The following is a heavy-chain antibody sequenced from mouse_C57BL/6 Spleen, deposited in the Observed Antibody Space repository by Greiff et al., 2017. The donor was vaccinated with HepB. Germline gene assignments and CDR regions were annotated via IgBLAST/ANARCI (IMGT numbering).Heavy chain of an antibody. CDR2: INPNNGGT. Sequence: VQLQQSGPELVKPGASVKISCKASGYTFTDYYMNWVKQSHGKSLEWIGDINPNNGGTSYNQKFKGKATLTVEKSSSTAYMELRSLTSEDSAVYYCARGGGSSYGYFDVWGTGTTVTVSS. CDR1: GYTFTDYY. V-gene: IGHV1-26*01. CDR3: ARGGGSSYGYFDV. D-gene: IGHD1-1*01. J-gene: IGHJ1*03.